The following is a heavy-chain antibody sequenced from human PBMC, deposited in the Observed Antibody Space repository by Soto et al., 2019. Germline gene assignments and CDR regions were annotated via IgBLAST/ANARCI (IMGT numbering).Heavy chain of an antibody. CDR3: ARDGYSYADGMDV. J-gene: IGHJ6*02. CDR2: IIPIFGTA. V-gene: IGHV1-69*12. Sequence: QVQLVQSGAEVKKPGSSVKVSCKASGGTFSSYAISWVRQAPGQGLEWMGGIIPIFGTANYAQKFQGRVTITENESKGTAYKELSSLRSEDTAVYYCARDGYSYADGMDVWGQGTTVTVSS. CDR1: GGTFSSYA. D-gene: IGHD5-18*01.